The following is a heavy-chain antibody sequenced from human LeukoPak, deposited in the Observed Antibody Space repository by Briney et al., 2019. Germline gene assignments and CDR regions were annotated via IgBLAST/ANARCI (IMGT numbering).Heavy chain of an antibody. CDR1: GGSISSGDSH. Sequence: PSQTLSLTCTVSGGSISSGDSHWSWIRQPPGKGLEWIGYIYYSGSTYYNTSLKSRLTISVDTSKNQFSLKLSSVTAADTAVYYCATEYFVVLPPAISGANWFDPWGQGTLVTVSS. V-gene: IGHV4-30-4*01. CDR2: IYYSGST. D-gene: IGHD2-2*01. CDR3: ATEYFVVLPPAISGANWFDP. J-gene: IGHJ5*02.